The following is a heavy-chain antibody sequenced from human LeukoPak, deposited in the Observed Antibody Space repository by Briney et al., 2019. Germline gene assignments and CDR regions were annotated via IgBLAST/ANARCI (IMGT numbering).Heavy chain of an antibody. D-gene: IGHD6-19*01. CDR2: ISGSGGST. CDR1: GFTFSSYG. J-gene: IGHJ5*02. CDR3: AKDTSSGWPNWFDP. V-gene: IGHV3-23*01. Sequence: PGGSLRLSCAASGFTFSSYGMSWVRQAPGKGLVWVSAISGSGGSTYYADSVKGRFTISRDNSKNTLYLQMNSLRAEDTAVYYCAKDTSSGWPNWFDPWGQGTLVTVSS.